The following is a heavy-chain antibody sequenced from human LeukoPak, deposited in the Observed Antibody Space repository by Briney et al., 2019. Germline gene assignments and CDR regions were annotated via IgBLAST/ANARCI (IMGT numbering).Heavy chain of an antibody. J-gene: IGHJ3*02. CDR1: GFTFSSYW. V-gene: IGHV3-7*03. Sequence: GGSLRLSCAASGFTFSSYWMTWVRQAPGKGLEWVANINEDGSEMYHVDSVKGRFTISRDNTKNSLFLQMNSLRAEDTAVYYGARGVYALDIWGQGTMVTVSS. CDR3: ARGVYALDI. CDR2: INEDGSEM.